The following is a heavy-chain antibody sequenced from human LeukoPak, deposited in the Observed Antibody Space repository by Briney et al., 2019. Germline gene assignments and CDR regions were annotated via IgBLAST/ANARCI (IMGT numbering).Heavy chain of an antibody. D-gene: IGHD3-10*01. Sequence: GGSLRLSCAASGFTFSYYAMHWVRQAPGKGLAWVAVISDDGSNTYYADSVKGRFTISRDNSENTLSLQMDSLRTDDTAVYYCARDRTYYGSRSYSIDYWGQGTLVTVSS. CDR2: ISDDGSNT. J-gene: IGHJ4*02. CDR3: ARDRTYYGSRSYSIDY. CDR1: GFTFSYYA. V-gene: IGHV3-30-3*01.